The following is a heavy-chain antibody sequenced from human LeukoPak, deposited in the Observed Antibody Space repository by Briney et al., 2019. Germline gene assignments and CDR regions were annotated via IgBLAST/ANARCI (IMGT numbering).Heavy chain of an antibody. V-gene: IGHV1-2*02. Sequence: ASVKVSCKASGYTFTSYYMHWVRQAPGQGLEWMGWINPNSGGTNYAQKFQGRVTMTRDTSISTAYMELSRLRSDDTAVYYCARGLAHDYYYYYMDVWGKGTTVTVSS. CDR1: GYTFTSYY. J-gene: IGHJ6*03. CDR2: INPNSGGT. CDR3: ARGLAHDYYYYYMDV.